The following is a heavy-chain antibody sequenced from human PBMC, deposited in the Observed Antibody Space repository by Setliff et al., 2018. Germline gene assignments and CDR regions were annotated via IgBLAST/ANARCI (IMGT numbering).Heavy chain of an antibody. CDR1: GYSLSSGYY. V-gene: IGHV4-38-2*01. J-gene: IGHJ4*02. D-gene: IGHD1-26*01. CDR3: GRPLVGVTTGFEN. CDR2: IDHSGST. Sequence: TLSLTCAVSGYSLSSGYYWGWIRQPPGKGLEWIGSIDHSGSTHYNPSLKSRVTISVDTAKNQFSLKLRSVTAADTAVYYCGRPLVGVTTGFENWGQGTLVTVSS.